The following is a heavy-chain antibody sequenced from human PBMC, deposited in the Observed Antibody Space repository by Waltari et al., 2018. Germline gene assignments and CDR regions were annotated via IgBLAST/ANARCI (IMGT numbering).Heavy chain of an antibody. CDR3: ARDPAGDGFYYFDY. CDR1: GYSFTAYY. D-gene: IGHD2-2*01. CDR2: VITNSGDT. Sequence: QVQLVQSGAEVKTPGASVKVSCKPSGYSFTAYYIHWVRQAPGQGLEWMGRVITNSGDTNYAQKFQGRVTLTRDTSTSTGYMQLSGLRSDDTALYYCARDPAGDGFYYFDYWGQGSLVTVSS. J-gene: IGHJ4*02. V-gene: IGHV1-2*06.